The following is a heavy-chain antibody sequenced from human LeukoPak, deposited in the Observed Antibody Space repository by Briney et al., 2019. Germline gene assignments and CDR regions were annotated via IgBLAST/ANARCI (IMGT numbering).Heavy chain of an antibody. CDR2: INSDGSRP. Sequence: LPGGSLRLSCAASGFTFSSYWMHWVRQAPGKGLVWVSRINSDGSRPSYADSVKGRFTISRDNAKNTLYLQMNSLRAEDTAVYYCARGYSSGWYRGFDYWGQGTLVTVSS. V-gene: IGHV3-74*01. CDR1: GFTFSSYW. J-gene: IGHJ4*02. CDR3: ARGYSSGWYRGFDY. D-gene: IGHD6-19*01.